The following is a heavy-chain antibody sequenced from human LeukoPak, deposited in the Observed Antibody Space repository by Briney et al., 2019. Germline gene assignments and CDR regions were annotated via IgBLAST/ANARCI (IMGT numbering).Heavy chain of an antibody. CDR2: IKGDGCDT. CDR1: IFTFSHYW. D-gene: IGHD2-15*01. J-gene: IGHJ5*02. V-gene: IGHV3-74*01. Sequence: GGSLTLSCTTSIFTFSHYWTQWVRHSTRKAVVWISCIKGDGCDTVYVVSVKPLFTIHRHYAENTLYLQVNRLRAEHGSTLQCAKDNTPGWFGPCGQGTLVTVSS. CDR3: AKDNTPGWFGP.